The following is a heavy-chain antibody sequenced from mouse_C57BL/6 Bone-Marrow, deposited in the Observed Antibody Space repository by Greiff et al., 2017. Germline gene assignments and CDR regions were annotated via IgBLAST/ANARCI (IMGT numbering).Heavy chain of an antibody. D-gene: IGHD2-3*01. Sequence: QVQLQQSGAELARPGASVKLSCKASGYTFPSYGISWVKQRTGQGLEWIGEIYPRSGNTYYNEKFKGKATLTADKSSSPAYMELRSLTSEDSAVFFCARRYEGYYDAMDYWCRGTAVTVAS. J-gene: IGHJ4*01. CDR3: ARRYEGYYDAMDY. CDR1: GYTFPSYG. CDR2: IYPRSGNT. V-gene: IGHV1-81*01.